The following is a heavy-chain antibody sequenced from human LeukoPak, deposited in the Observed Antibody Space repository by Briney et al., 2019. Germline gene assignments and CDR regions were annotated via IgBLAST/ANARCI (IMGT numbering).Heavy chain of an antibody. CDR3: ARIRRQLTSNWFDP. Sequence: ASVKVSCKASGYTFTSYGISWVRQAPGQGLEWMGWISAYNGNTNYAQKLQGRVTMTTDTSTSTAYMELRSLRSDDTAVYYCARIRRQLTSNWFDPWGQGTLVTASS. CDR1: GYTFTSYG. CDR2: ISAYNGNT. V-gene: IGHV1-18*01. J-gene: IGHJ5*02. D-gene: IGHD6-6*01.